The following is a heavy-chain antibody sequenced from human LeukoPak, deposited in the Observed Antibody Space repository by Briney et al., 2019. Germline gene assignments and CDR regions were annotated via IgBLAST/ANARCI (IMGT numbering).Heavy chain of an antibody. Sequence: GGSLRLSCTASGFTFSDSWMTWVRQAPGKGPEWVANIKQDGSKRYYVDYVRGRFTISRDNAKNSLFLQMHGLRAEDTAVYDCARRGGSVCRRSPIDYWGQGTLVTVSS. D-gene: IGHD2-15*01. CDR3: ARRGGSVCRRSPIDY. J-gene: IGHJ4*02. CDR2: IKQDGSKR. V-gene: IGHV3-7*01. CDR1: GFTFSDSW.